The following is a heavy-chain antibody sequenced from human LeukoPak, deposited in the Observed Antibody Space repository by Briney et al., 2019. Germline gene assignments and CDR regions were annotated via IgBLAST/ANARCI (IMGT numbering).Heavy chain of an antibody. D-gene: IGHD7-27*01. V-gene: IGHV3-48*03. CDR3: ARGNWAEDGYFDY. CDR1: GFTFSSYE. J-gene: IGHJ4*02. Sequence: GGSLRLSCAASGFTFSSYEMNWVRQAPGKGLEWVSYISSSGSTIYYADSVKGRFTISRDNAKNSLYLQKNSLRVEDRAVYYFARGNWAEDGYFDYLLRGTIVTVSS. CDR2: ISSSGSTI.